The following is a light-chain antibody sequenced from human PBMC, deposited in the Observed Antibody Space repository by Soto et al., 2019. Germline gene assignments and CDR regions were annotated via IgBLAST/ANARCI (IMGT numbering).Light chain of an antibody. CDR2: DAS. CDR3: HQYHSYSWT. J-gene: IGKJ1*01. V-gene: IGKV1-5*01. Sequence: DIQMTKSPSTLSASVGDRVTITCRASQSRSSWLAWYQQKPGKAPKLLIYDASSLEIWIPEWFSGSGSGREFTLTVSRLQPDDFAASYCHQYHSYSWTVGQGTKVEI. CDR1: QSRSSW.